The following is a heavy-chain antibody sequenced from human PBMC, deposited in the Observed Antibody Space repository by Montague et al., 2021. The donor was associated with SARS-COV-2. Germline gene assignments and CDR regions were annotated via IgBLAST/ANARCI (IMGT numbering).Heavy chain of an antibody. CDR3: ARVGTLVRGVFISDAMDV. J-gene: IGHJ6*02. Sequence: SETLSLTCTVSGGSISSYYWSWIRQPAGKGLEWIGRIYSSGSTXXXPPXXXRVTMSVDPSKSQFSLKLTSGTAADTAVYYCARVGTLVRGVFISDAMDVWGQGTTVTVSS. CDR2: IYSSGST. CDR1: GGSISSYY. D-gene: IGHD3-10*01. V-gene: IGHV4-4*07.